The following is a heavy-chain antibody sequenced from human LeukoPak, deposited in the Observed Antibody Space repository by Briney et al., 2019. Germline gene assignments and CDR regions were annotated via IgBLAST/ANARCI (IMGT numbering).Heavy chain of an antibody. Sequence: PGGSLRLSCAASGFTFRSYVMSWVRQAPGKRVEWVSAITGDGGGTNHADSVKGRFTISRDNSKNTLYLQMDSLRAEDTAVYYCAKETSSGNFVTIDCWGQGTLVTVSS. CDR3: AKETSSGNFVTIDC. CDR1: GFTFRSYV. D-gene: IGHD1-26*01. J-gene: IGHJ4*02. CDR2: ITGDGGGT. V-gene: IGHV3-23*01.